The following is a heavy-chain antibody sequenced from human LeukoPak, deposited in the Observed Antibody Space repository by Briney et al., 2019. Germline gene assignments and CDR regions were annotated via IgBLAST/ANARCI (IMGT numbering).Heavy chain of an antibody. V-gene: IGHV3-23*01. Sequence: GGSLRLSCAASGFTFTNYAMTWVRQAPGKGLEWISGISKSGDITFYADSVKGRFTVSRDTSKSAVYLQMNNLRAEDTAIYYCAKDASTTNNFYFFDYWGQGALATVSS. CDR3: AKDASTTNNFYFFDY. D-gene: IGHD1-1*01. J-gene: IGHJ4*02. CDR1: GFTFTNYA. CDR2: ISKSGDIT.